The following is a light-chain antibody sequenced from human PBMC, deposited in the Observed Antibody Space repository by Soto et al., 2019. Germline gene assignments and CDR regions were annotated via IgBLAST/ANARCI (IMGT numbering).Light chain of an antibody. V-gene: IGKV2D-29*02. CDR2: EVS. J-gene: IGKJ5*01. CDR3: MQSTQLPPT. CDR1: QSLLHITGETF. Sequence: DVVMNQTPLSLSVAPGQPASISCKSSQSLLHITGETFLFWYLQNPGQSPQLLIYEVSTRVSGVPDRFSGSGSGTDFTLEISRVETDDVVIYYCMQSTQLPPTFGQGTRLGIE.